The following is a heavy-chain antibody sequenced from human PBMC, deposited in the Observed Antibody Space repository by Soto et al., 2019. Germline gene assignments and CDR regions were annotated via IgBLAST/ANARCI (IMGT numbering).Heavy chain of an antibody. CDR2: IYYSGST. V-gene: IGHV4-39*01. Sequence: SETLSLTCTVSGGSISSSSYYWGWIRQPPGKGLEWIGSIYYSGSTYYNPSLKSRVTISVDTSKNQFSLKLSSVTAADTAVYYCARIVVVPAAILSVGSYYYMDVWGKGTTVTVSS. J-gene: IGHJ6*03. CDR3: ARIVVVPAAILSVGSYYYMDV. CDR1: GGSISSSSYY. D-gene: IGHD2-2*01.